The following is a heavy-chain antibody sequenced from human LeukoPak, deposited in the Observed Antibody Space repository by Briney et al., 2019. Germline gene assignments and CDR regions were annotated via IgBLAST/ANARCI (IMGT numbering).Heavy chain of an antibody. CDR1: GFNFGTHA. CDR2: IWRGGNYK. CDR3: VIDPPDSGWAFWS. V-gene: IGHV3-33*01. Sequence: PGGSLRHSCSASGFNFGTHAMHWVRQAPGKGLEWVAMIWRGGNYKFYADSVKGRFTISRDDSRSDLSLQMDSLRVEDTALYHCVIDPPDSGWAFWSWGQGALVTVSS. D-gene: IGHD6-19*01. J-gene: IGHJ5*02.